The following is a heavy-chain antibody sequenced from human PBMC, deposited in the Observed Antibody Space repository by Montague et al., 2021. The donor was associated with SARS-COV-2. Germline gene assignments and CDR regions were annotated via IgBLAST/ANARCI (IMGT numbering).Heavy chain of an antibody. CDR2: MYYGGST. CDR3: ARVARYCTNGVCQTYYYYGLDV. J-gene: IGHJ6*02. CDR1: GGSTNYYY. D-gene: IGHD2-8*01. Sequence: SETLSLTCIVSGGSTNYYYWSWIRQSPGKGLEWIGYMYYGGSTNYNPSLKSRVTMSIDRSKNQFSLKLRSVTAADTAVYYCARVARYCTNGVCQTYYYYGLDVGGQGTTGTVSS. V-gene: IGHV4-59*01.